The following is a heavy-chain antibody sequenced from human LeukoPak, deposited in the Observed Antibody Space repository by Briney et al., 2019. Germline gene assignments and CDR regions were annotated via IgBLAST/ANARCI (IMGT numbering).Heavy chain of an antibody. Sequence: GGSLRLSCAASGFSFSDHAMGWVRQAPGKGLEWVSGISACGDRTDYADSVKGRFTISRDNSKNTLYLQMNSLRAEDTALYYCAKDAVIAAAIPYYFDYWGQGTLVTVSS. CDR2: ISACGDRT. CDR3: AKDAVIAAAIPYYFDY. J-gene: IGHJ4*02. D-gene: IGHD6-13*01. CDR1: GFSFSDHA. V-gene: IGHV3-23*01.